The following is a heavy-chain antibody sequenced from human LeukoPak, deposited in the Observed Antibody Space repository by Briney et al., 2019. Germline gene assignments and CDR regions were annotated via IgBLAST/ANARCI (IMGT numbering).Heavy chain of an antibody. J-gene: IGHJ5*02. Sequence: PSETLSLTCTVSGGSISSSSYYWGWIRQPPGKGLEWIGSIYYSGSTYYNPSLKSRVTISVDTSKNQFSLKLSSVTAAHTAVYYCASDSDGITTLGQGTLVTVSS. D-gene: IGHD3-16*01. CDR3: ASDSDGITT. CDR2: IYYSGST. V-gene: IGHV4-39*01. CDR1: GGSISSSSYY.